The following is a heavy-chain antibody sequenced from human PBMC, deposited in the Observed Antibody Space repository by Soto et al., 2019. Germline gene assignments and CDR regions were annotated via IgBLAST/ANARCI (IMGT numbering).Heavy chain of an antibody. J-gene: IGHJ3*02. CDR1: GGTFSSYA. V-gene: IGHV1-69*13. D-gene: IGHD2-2*01. CDR2: IIPIFGTA. CDR3: ARDRFSLGYCSSTSCYGAFDI. Sequence: SVKVSCKASGGTFSSYAISWVRQAPGQGLEWMGGIIPIFGTANYAQKFQGRVTITADESTSTAYMELSSLRSEDTAVYYCARDRFSLGYCSSTSCYGAFDIRGQGTMVTVSS.